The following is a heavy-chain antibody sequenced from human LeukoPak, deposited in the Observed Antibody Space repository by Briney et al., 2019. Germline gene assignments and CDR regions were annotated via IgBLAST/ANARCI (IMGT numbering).Heavy chain of an antibody. Sequence: GSLRLSCAASGFTFSSYGMHWVRQAPGKGLEWVAVISYDGSNKYYADSVKGRFTISRDNSKNTLYLQMNSLRAEDTAVYYCAKVSYCGGDCYSGVSDYWGQGTLVTVSS. CDR3: AKVSYCGGDCYSGVSDY. CDR1: GFTFSSYG. D-gene: IGHD2-21*02. V-gene: IGHV3-30*18. CDR2: ISYDGSNK. J-gene: IGHJ4*02.